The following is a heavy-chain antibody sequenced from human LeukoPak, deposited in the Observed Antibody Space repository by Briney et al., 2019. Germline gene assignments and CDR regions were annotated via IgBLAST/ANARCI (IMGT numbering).Heavy chain of an antibody. CDR2: ISSSSSYI. J-gene: IGHJ4*02. CDR1: GFTFSSYS. CDR3: ARDSPPEFSYDFWSGYYGGHYFDY. V-gene: IGHV3-21*01. D-gene: IGHD3-3*01. Sequence: GGSLRLSCAASGFTFSSYSMNWVRQAPGKGLEWVSSISSSSSYIYYADSVKAPFTISRDNAKNSLYLQMNSLRAEDTAVYYCARDSPPEFSYDFWSGYYGGHYFDYWGQGTLVTVSS.